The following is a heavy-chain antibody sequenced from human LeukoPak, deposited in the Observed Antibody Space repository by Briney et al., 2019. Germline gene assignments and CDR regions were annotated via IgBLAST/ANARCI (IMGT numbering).Heavy chain of an antibody. V-gene: IGHV3-23*01. J-gene: IGHJ4*02. CDR1: GFTFSSYA. CDR2: ISGSGGST. Sequence: GGSLRLSCAASGFTFSSYAMSWVRQAPGKGLEWVSAISGSGGSTYYADSVKGRFTISRDNSKNTLYLQMNSLRAEDTAVYYCAKDTIFGVVMMYYFDYWGQGTLVTVSS. D-gene: IGHD3-3*01. CDR3: AKDTIFGVVMMYYFDY.